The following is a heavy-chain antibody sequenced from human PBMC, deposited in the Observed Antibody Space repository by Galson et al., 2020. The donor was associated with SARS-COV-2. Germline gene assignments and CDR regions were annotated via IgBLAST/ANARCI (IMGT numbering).Heavy chain of an antibody. CDR3: TTGYASYWHDNH. D-gene: IGHD1-1*01. Sequence: GGSLRLSCAASGFIFKNSWMNWVRQAPGKGLEWVGLIKQKDDGETKDNPALVEGRFTLSREDSENMRYLQMNSLKTEDTAMYYCTTGYASYWHDNHWGQGTLVTVSS. V-gene: IGHV3-15*07. CDR1: GFIFKNSW. J-gene: IGHJ5*02. CDR2: IKQKDDGETK.